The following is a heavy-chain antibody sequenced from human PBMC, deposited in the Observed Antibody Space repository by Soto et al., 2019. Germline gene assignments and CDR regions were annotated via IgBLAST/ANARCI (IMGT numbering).Heavy chain of an antibody. CDR2: IGSAGDT. CDR1: GFTFSRFD. Sequence: EVQLVESGGGLVQPGGSLRLSCAASGFTFSRFDMHWVRQVTGKRLEWVSTIGSAGDTYYPGSVKGRFTISRENVKNSLYLQMNSLSGEDTAVYYCARGGGTSFDYWGQGTLVTVSS. CDR3: ARGGGTSFDY. J-gene: IGHJ4*02. D-gene: IGHD3-16*01. V-gene: IGHV3-13*01.